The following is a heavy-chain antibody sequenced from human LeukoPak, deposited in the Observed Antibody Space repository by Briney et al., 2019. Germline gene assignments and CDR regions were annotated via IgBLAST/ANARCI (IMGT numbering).Heavy chain of an antibody. CDR2: ISYTGST. V-gene: IGHV4-59*07. Sequence: SDTLSLTCTVSVDFISRSYGHCIRHPPGKGLEYIGYISYTGSTNYNPSLKSRVTISADTSKNQFSLKMTSVTAADTSVYYCARITGYNYPFVYWGQGSLVTVSS. CDR3: ARITGYNYPFVY. D-gene: IGHD5-24*01. CDR1: VDFISRSY. J-gene: IGHJ4*02.